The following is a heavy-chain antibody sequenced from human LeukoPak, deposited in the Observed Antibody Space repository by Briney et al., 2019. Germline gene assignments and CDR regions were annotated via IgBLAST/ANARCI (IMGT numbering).Heavy chain of an antibody. V-gene: IGHV3-23*01. J-gene: IGHJ4*02. CDR1: GFTFSSYA. CDR2: ISGSGGST. CDR3: AKHTTVTTAIHFDY. Sequence: GGSLRLSCAASGFTFSSYAMSWVRQAPGKGLEWVSAISGSGGSTYYADSVKGRFTISIDNPKNTLYLQMNSLRAEDTAVYYCAKHTTVTTAIHFDYWGQGTLVTVSS. D-gene: IGHD4-17*01.